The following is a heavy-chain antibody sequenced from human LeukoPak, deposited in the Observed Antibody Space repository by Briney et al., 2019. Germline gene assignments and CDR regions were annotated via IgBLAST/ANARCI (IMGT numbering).Heavy chain of an antibody. V-gene: IGHV4-30-4*08. CDR2: IYYSGST. CDR3: ARGITIFGVAPWAFDI. D-gene: IGHD3-3*01. CDR1: GGSISSYY. J-gene: IGHJ3*02. Sequence: TSETLSLTCTVSGGSISSYYWSWIRQPPRKGLEWIGYIYYSGSTYYNPSLKSRVTISVDTSKNQFSLKLSSVTAADTAVYYCARGITIFGVAPWAFDIWGQGTMVTVSS.